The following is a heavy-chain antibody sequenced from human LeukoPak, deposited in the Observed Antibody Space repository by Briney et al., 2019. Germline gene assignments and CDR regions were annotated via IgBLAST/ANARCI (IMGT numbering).Heavy chain of an antibody. CDR2: IYTSGST. CDR1: GGSISSYY. V-gene: IGHV4-4*07. Sequence: KPSETLSLTCTVSGGSISSYYWSWIRQPAGKGLEWIGRIYTSGSTNYNPSLKSRVTMSVDTSKNQFSLKLSSVTAADTAVCYCARARRYQLLENWFDPWGQGTLVTVSS. J-gene: IGHJ5*02. CDR3: ARARRYQLLENWFDP. D-gene: IGHD2-2*01.